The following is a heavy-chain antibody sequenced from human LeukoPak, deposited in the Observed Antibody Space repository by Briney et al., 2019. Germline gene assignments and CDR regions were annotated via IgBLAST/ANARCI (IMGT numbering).Heavy chain of an antibody. V-gene: IGHV3-30*03. Sequence: GGSLRLSCAASGFTFSSYGMHWVRQAPGKGLEWVAVISYDGSNKYYADSVKGRFTISRDNSKNTLYLQMNSLRAEDTAVYYCAREIGDYYDSSGYYSRDYWGQGTLVTVSS. J-gene: IGHJ4*02. CDR3: AREIGDYYDSSGYYSRDY. CDR2: ISYDGSNK. CDR1: GFTFSSYG. D-gene: IGHD3-22*01.